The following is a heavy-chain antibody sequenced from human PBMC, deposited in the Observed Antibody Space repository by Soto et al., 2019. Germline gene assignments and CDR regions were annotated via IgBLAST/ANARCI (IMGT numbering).Heavy chain of an antibody. CDR3: ARERGYRKDYGMVV. J-gene: IGHJ6*02. Sequence: SLRLSCAASGFTFSNYAMHWVRQAPGKGLEWVAVISYDGSNKYYADSVKGRFTISRDNSKNTLYLQMNSLRAEDTAVYYCARERGYRKDYGMVVWGQGTTVTVSS. CDR2: ISYDGSNK. V-gene: IGHV3-30-3*01. CDR1: GFTFSNYA. D-gene: IGHD5-18*01.